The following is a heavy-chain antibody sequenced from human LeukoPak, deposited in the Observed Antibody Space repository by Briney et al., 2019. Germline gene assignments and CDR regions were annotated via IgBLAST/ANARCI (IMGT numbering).Heavy chain of an antibody. CDR2: ISWNSGSI. V-gene: IGHV3-9*01. CDR1: GFTFDDYA. CDR3: AKDVEMATPSGGAFDI. Sequence: PGRSLRLSCAASGFTFDDYAMHWVRQAPGKGLEWVSGISWNSGSIGYADSVKGRFTISRDNAKNSLYLQMNSLRAEDTALYYCAKDVEMATPSGGAFDIWGQGTMVTVSS. J-gene: IGHJ3*02. D-gene: IGHD5-24*01.